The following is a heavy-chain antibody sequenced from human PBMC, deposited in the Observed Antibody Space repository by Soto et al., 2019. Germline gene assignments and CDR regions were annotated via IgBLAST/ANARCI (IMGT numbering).Heavy chain of an antibody. D-gene: IGHD1-20*01. V-gene: IGHV3-7*01. Sequence: HPGGSLRLSCAASGFTFSAYWMSWVRQTPGKGLEWVANIKHDGSEKYYVDSVKGRFTISRDNAKNSLFLEMNSLRAEDTAVFYCAIITRGFSMDVWGQGTTVTVSS. CDR2: IKHDGSEK. CDR1: GFTFSAYW. CDR3: AIITRGFSMDV. J-gene: IGHJ6*02.